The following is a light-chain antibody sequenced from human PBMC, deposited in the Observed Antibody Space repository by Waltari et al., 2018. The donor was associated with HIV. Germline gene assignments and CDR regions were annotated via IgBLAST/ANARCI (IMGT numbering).Light chain of an antibody. J-gene: IGLJ1*01. Sequence: QSVLTQPPSVSGAPGQRVTISCTGSNSNIGARFDVHWYQQLPGTAPKLLIYATSKRPSGGPDRCSGSKSGTAATLAITGLQAEDEADYCCQSYDSSLSGYVFATGTRVTFL. CDR2: ATS. V-gene: IGLV1-40*01. CDR1: NSNIGARFD. CDR3: QSYDSSLSGYV.